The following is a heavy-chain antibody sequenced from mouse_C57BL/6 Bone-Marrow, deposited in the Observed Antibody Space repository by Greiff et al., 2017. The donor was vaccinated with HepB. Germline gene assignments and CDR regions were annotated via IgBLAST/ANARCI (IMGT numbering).Heavy chain of an antibody. V-gene: IGHV1-59*01. Sequence: QVQLQQPGAELVRPGTSVKLSCKASGYTFTSYWMHWVKQRPGQGLEWIGVIDPSDSYTNYNQKFKGKATLTVDTSSSTAYMQLSSLTSEDSAVYYCARFPTVVAYYYAMDYWGQGTSVTVSS. CDR2: IDPSDSYT. D-gene: IGHD1-1*01. J-gene: IGHJ4*01. CDR1: GYTFTSYW. CDR3: ARFPTVVAYYYAMDY.